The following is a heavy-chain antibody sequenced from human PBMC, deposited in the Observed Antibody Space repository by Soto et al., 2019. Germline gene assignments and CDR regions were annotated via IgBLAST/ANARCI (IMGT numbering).Heavy chain of an antibody. V-gene: IGHV1-69*01. CDR3: ARSQGSSTSLEIYYYYYYGMDV. D-gene: IGHD2-2*01. CDR1: GGTFGSYA. J-gene: IGHJ6*02. Sequence: QVQLVQSGAEVKKPGSSVKVSCKASGGTFGSYAISWVRQAPGQGLEWMGGIIPITATANYAQKFRGRVTITADESTSTASMQRSSLRSEDTAVYYCARSQGSSTSLEIYYYYYYGMDVWGQGTTVTVSS. CDR2: IIPITATA.